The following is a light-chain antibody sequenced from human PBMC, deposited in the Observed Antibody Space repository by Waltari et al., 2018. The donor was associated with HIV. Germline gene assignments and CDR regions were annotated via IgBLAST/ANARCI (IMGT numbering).Light chain of an antibody. CDR2: EVN. CDR3: ISFTTTNSPHVL. CDR1: SSDVVGYKY. Sequence: QSALTQPASVSGSPGQSIPIPCPGASSDVVGYKYFHWYQQHPGKAPKLMFYEVNNRPSGISDRFSGSKSANTASLTISGLQADDEADYYCISFTTTNSPHVLFGGGTKLTV. J-gene: IGLJ2*01. V-gene: IGLV2-14*01.